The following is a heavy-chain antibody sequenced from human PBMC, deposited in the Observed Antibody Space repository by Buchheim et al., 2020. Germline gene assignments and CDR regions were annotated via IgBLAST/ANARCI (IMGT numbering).Heavy chain of an antibody. D-gene: IGHD4-11*01. V-gene: IGHV3-33*01. CDR3: ARETYDYSNYPYYFDY. CDR1: GFTFSSYG. CDR2: IWYDGSNK. Sequence: QVQLVESGGGVVQPGRSLRLSCAASGFTFSSYGMHWVRQAPGKGLEWVAVIWYDGSNKYYADSVKGRFTISRDNSKNTLYLQMNSLRAEDTAVYYCARETYDYSNYPYYFDYWGQGTL. J-gene: IGHJ4*02.